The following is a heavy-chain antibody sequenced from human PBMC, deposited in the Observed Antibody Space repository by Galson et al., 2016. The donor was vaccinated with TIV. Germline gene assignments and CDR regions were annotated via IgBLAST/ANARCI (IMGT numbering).Heavy chain of an antibody. CDR1: GYSISSGFY. V-gene: IGHV4-38-2*01. CDR3: ARGTGFSYGYYY. J-gene: IGHJ4*02. CDR2: VYHGGRS. D-gene: IGHD5-18*01. Sequence: SETLSLTCGVSGYSISSGFYWAWIRQPPGKGLEWMGTVYHGGRSYYAPSLTGRVSISIDTSKNQFSGILTSVTASHTAVYYCARGTGFSYGYYYWGQGALVTVSS.